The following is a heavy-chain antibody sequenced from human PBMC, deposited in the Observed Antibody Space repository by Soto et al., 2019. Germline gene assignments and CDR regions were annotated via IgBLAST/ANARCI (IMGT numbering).Heavy chain of an antibody. D-gene: IGHD3-22*01. V-gene: IGHV3-21*01. J-gene: IGHJ6*02. CDR3: ARDLKRITMIGYGMDV. CDR1: GFTFSSYS. CDR2: ISSSSSYI. Sequence: EVQLVESGGGLVKPGGSLRLSCAASGFTFSSYSMNWVRQAPGKGLEWVSSISSSSSYIYYADSVKGRFTISRDNAKNSRYLKMNSLRAEDTAVYYWARDLKRITMIGYGMDVWGQGTTVTVPS.